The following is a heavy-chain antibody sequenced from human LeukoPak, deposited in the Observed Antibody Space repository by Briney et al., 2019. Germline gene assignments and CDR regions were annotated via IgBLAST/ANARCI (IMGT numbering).Heavy chain of an antibody. V-gene: IGHV3-23*01. D-gene: IGHD3-16*02. Sequence: GGSLTLSCAASGLTFSIYAMSWLRQAPGKGLEWVSAISGSGYHTHYTVPVKGRFTMDRDNSVNMLYLQMNSLRDEDTAKYYCAKTVSGSYSYQGGDYWGQGTLVTVSS. CDR3: AKTVSGSYSYQGGDY. CDR1: GLTFSIYA. CDR2: ISGSGYHT. J-gene: IGHJ4*02.